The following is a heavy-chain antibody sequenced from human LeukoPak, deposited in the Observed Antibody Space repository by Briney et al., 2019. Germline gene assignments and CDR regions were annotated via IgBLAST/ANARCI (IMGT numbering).Heavy chain of an antibody. CDR3: ARDLVSAVSYLWFGGGWAFDI. V-gene: IGHV3-11*01. D-gene: IGHD3-10*01. J-gene: IGHJ3*02. CDR1: GFTFSDYY. CDR2: ISSSGSTI. Sequence: PGGSLRLSCAASGFTFSDYYMSSIRQAPGKGLEWVSYISSSGSTIYYADSVKGRFTISRDKAKNSLYLQMNSLRAEDTAVYYCARDLVSAVSYLWFGGGWAFDIWGQGTMVTVSS.